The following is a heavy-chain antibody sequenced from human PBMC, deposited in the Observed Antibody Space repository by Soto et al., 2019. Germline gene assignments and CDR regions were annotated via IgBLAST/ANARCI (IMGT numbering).Heavy chain of an antibody. J-gene: IGHJ5*02. CDR1: GGSMRNYF. CDR3: ARFVSRGSWYQLQENWFDP. D-gene: IGHD2-2*01. V-gene: IGHV4-59*01. Sequence: SETLSLTCTVSGGSMRNYFWTWIRQPPGKGLEWIGYIHYSGTTSFFPSYNPSLRSRVTISEDTSKNQFSLKLLSVTTADTAVYYCARFVSRGSWYQLQENWFDPWGQGTLVTVSS. CDR2: IHYSGTT.